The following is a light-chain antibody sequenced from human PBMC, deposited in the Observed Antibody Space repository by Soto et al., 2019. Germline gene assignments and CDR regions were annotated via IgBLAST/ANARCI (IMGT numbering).Light chain of an antibody. CDR1: SSNIGAGYD. V-gene: IGLV1-40*01. CDR2: SND. J-gene: IGLJ2*01. Sequence: QLVLAQPPSVSGAPGQTVTISCTGSSSNIGAGYDVHWYQQFPGTAPKLLIYSNDLRPSGLPARFSGSRSAVSASLAISALQAEDEAYYYCQSYDDSLSGVIFGGGTKLTVL. CDR3: QSYDDSLSGVI.